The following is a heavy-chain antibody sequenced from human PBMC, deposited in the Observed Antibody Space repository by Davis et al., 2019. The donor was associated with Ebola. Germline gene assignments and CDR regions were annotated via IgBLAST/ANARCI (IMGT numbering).Heavy chain of an antibody. D-gene: IGHD2-8*02. Sequence: GGSLRLSCAASGFTFSSYAMSWVRQAPGKGLEWVSAISGSGGSTYYADSVKGRFYISRDNSKNSLYLQMNSLRAEDTAVYYCARDLKPASAGGVPSDQFDYWGQGTLVTVSS. J-gene: IGHJ4*02. CDR2: ISGSGGST. CDR1: GFTFSSYA. V-gene: IGHV3-23*01. CDR3: ARDLKPASAGGVPSDQFDY.